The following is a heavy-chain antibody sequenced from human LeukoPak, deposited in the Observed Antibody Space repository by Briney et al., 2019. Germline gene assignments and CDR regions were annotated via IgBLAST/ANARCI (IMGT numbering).Heavy chain of an antibody. V-gene: IGHV3-23*01. J-gene: IGHJ4*02. CDR3: ARVSRVSSNFDF. CDR2: IDGTGSIT. CDR1: GFTFSNYA. D-gene: IGHD5/OR15-5a*01. Sequence: GGSLRLSCAASGFTFSNYAMNWVRQAPGKGLEWVSAIDGTGSITYSADSVKGRFSIFRDNSRNTLYLQMTSLRAEDTAVYYCARVSRVSSNFDFRGQGTLVTVSS.